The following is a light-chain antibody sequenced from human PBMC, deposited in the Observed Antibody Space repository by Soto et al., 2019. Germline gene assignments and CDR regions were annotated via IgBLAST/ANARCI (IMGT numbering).Light chain of an antibody. CDR2: SDN. V-gene: IGLV1-44*01. Sequence: QSVLTQPPSASGTPGQRVTISCSGSSSNIGTNNVIWYQQLPGAAPKLLIYSDNQQPSGVPDRFSGSKAGTSASLAISGLQAEDEAHYYCAAWDVSLVVFGGGTKLTVL. J-gene: IGLJ2*01. CDR3: AAWDVSLVV. CDR1: SSNIGTNN.